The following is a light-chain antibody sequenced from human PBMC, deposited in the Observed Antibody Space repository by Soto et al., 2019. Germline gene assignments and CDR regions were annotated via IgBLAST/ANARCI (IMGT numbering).Light chain of an antibody. CDR3: CSYAGSSTYV. J-gene: IGLJ1*01. V-gene: IGLV2-23*01. CDR2: EGS. Sequence: QSALTQPASVSGSPGQSITISCTGTSSDVGSYNLVSWYKQHPGKAPKLMIYEGSKRPSGVSNRFSGSKSGNTASLTLSGLQAEDEADYYCCSYAGSSTYVFGTGTKVTVL. CDR1: SSDVGSYNL.